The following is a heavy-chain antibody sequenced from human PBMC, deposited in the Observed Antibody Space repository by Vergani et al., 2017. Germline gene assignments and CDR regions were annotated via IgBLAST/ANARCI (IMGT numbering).Heavy chain of an antibody. CDR1: GFTFSSYS. CDR2: ISSSSSYI. V-gene: IGHV3-21*01. J-gene: IGHJ5*02. CDR3: ARDPRARPDP. Sequence: EVQLVESGGGLVKPGGSLRLSCAASGFTFSSYSMNWVRQAPGKGLEWVSSISSSSSYIYYADSVKRRFTISRDNAKNSLYLQMNSLRAEDTAVYYCARDPRARPDPWGQGTLVTVSS.